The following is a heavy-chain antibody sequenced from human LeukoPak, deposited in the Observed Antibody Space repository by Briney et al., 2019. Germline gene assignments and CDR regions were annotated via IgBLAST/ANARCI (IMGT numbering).Heavy chain of an antibody. Sequence: GGSLRLSCAASGFTFSSYWMSWARQAPGKGLEWVASINHNGNVNYYVDSVKGRFTISRDNAKNSLYLQMSNLRAEDTAVCFCARGGGLDVWGQGATVTVSS. CDR2: INHNGNVN. V-gene: IGHV3-7*03. CDR3: ARGGGLDV. J-gene: IGHJ6*02. CDR1: GFTFSSYW. D-gene: IGHD3-16*01.